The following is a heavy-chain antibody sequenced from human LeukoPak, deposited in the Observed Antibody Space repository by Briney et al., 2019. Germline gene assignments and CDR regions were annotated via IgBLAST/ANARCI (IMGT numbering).Heavy chain of an antibody. V-gene: IGHV3-30*14. CDR1: GFTFSSYA. Sequence: GGSLRLSCAASGFTFSSYAMHWVRQAPGKGLEWVAVISYDGSNKYYADSVKGRFTISRDNSKNTLYLQMNSLRAEDTAVYYCARDEGYDSSGYHYYGMDVWGQGTTVTVSS. CDR3: ARDEGYDSSGYHYYGMDV. D-gene: IGHD3-22*01. CDR2: ISYDGSNK. J-gene: IGHJ6*02.